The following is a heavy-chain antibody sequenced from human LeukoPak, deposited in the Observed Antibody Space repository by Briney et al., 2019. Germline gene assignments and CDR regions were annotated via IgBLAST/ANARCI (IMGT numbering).Heavy chain of an antibody. J-gene: IGHJ4*02. Sequence: GGSLRLSCVASGFIFSTYSVNWVRQAPGKGLEWVSYISSSSSTIYYADSVKGRFAVSRDNAKNSVYLQLNSLRDEDTAMYYCARSNDYWGRGTLVTVSS. CDR3: ARSNDY. CDR2: ISSSSSTI. V-gene: IGHV3-48*02. CDR1: GFIFSTYS.